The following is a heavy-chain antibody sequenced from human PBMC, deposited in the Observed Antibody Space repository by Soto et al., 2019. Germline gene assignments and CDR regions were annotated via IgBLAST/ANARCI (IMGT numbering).Heavy chain of an antibody. V-gene: IGHV3-23*01. D-gene: IGHD3-9*01. CDR2: ISGSGGST. Sequence: PAAGFVDISDPMSFEQKTPGKGLEWVSAISGSGGSTYYADSVKGRFTISRDNSKNTLYLQMNSLKAENTAVYYCSKPRTRTGYTDYWGQGTLVTVSS. CDR1: GFVDISDP. J-gene: IGHJ4*02. CDR3: SKPRTRTGYTDY.